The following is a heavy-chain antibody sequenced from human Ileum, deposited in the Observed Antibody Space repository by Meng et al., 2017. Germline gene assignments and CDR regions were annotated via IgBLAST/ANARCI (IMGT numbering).Heavy chain of an antibody. D-gene: IGHD2-8*01. Sequence: QVQLQESGPRLVKASQTLSLTCTVSGGSISSGDYYWSWVRQSPGKGPEWIGYIYSNGNTYSNPSLRGRLMISIDTSKNQFSLKLSSVTAADTAVYYCARAPKYCTNAVCSRPLDSWGQGTLVTVSS. J-gene: IGHJ4*02. V-gene: IGHV4-30-4*01. CDR2: IYSNGNT. CDR3: ARAPKYCTNAVCSRPLDS. CDR1: GGSISSGDYY.